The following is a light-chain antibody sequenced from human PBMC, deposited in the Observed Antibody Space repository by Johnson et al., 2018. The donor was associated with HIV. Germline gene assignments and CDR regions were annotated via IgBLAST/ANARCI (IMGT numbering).Light chain of an antibody. Sequence: QSVLTQPPSVSAAPGQKVTISCSGSSSNIGNNYVSWYQQLPGTAPKLLIYDNHNRPSGIPDRFSGSTSGTSATLGITGLQTGDEADYYCGTWDTSLSAGVFGTGTKVTVL. J-gene: IGLJ1*01. CDR1: SSNIGNNY. CDR2: DNH. CDR3: GTWDTSLSAGV. V-gene: IGLV1-51*01.